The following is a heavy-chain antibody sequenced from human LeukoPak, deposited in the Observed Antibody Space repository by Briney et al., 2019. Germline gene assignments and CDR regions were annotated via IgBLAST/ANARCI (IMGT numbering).Heavy chain of an antibody. CDR1: GFTFSSYA. J-gene: IGHJ5*02. Sequence: PGGSLRLSCAASGFTFSSYAMSWVRQAPGKGLEWVSAISGSGGNIYHADSVKGRFTISRDNSKNTLYLQVNSLRAEDTAVYYCAKEGGDLLTGFSSWGQGTMVTVSS. CDR2: ISGSGGNI. V-gene: IGHV3-23*01. D-gene: IGHD3-9*01. CDR3: AKEGGDLLTGFSS.